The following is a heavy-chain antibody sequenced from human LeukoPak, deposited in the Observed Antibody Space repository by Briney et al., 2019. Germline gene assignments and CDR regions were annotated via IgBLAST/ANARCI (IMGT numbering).Heavy chain of an antibody. D-gene: IGHD6-19*01. Sequence: LETLSLTCAVYGGSFSGYYWSWIRQPPGKGLEWIGEINHSGSTNYNPSLKSRVTISVDTSKNQFSLKLSSVTAADTAVYYCAREYRGASGYSSGWYSVSRSSNYGMDVWGQGTTVTVSS. CDR2: INHSGST. V-gene: IGHV4-34*01. J-gene: IGHJ6*02. CDR3: AREYRGASGYSSGWYSVSRSSNYGMDV. CDR1: GGSFSGYY.